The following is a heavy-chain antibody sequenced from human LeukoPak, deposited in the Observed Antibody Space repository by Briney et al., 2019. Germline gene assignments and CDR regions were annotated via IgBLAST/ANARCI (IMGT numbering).Heavy chain of an antibody. CDR1: GGSISSYY. V-gene: IGHV4-59*01. CDR2: IYYSGST. CDR3: ATRDGYTEVDY. J-gene: IGHJ4*02. D-gene: IGHD5-24*01. Sequence: SETLSLTCTVSGGSISSYYWSWVRQPPGKGLEWIGYIYYSGSTNYNPSLKSRVTISVDTSKNQFSLKLSSVTAADTAVYYCATRDGYTEVDYWGQGTLVTVSS.